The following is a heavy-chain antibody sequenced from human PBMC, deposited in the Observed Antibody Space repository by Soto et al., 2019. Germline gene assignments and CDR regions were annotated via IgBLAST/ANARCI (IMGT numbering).Heavy chain of an antibody. J-gene: IGHJ4*02. CDR3: ARVGGYYGDYPNFDY. Sequence: SETLSLTCTVSGSSISPYYCTCIRQPPGKGLEWIGNIYYSGSTNYKPSLKSRVTISVATSKKQLFLRLSSVTAADTAVYYCARVGGYYGDYPNFDYWGQGTLVTVSS. V-gene: IGHV4-59*01. CDR2: IYYSGST. D-gene: IGHD4-17*01. CDR1: GSSISPYY.